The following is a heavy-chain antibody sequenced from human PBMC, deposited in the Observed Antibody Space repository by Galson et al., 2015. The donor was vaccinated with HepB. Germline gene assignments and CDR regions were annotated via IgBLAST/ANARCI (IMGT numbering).Heavy chain of an antibody. Sequence: LRLSCAASGFRFRDSYMEWLRQAPGKGLEWVGRTRNKASSYTTEYAASVKGRFTISRDDSKNSLYLQMNNLKTEDTAVYYCARGGVWGKGTTVTVSS. J-gene: IGHJ6*03. CDR3: ARGGV. CDR1: GFRFRDSY. CDR2: TRNKASSYTT. V-gene: IGHV3-72*01. D-gene: IGHD1-26*01.